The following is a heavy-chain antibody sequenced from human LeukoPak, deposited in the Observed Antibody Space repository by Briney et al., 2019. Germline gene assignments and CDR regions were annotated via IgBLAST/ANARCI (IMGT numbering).Heavy chain of an antibody. J-gene: IGHJ4*02. CDR2: INHSGST. Sequence: PSETLSLTCAVYGGSFSGYYWSWIRQPPGKGLEWIGEINHSGSTNYNPSLKSRVTISVDTSKNQFSLKLSSVTAADTAVYYCARGRNDFWSGYYLVRGSPQYYFGYWGQGTLVTVSP. CDR3: ARGRNDFWSGYYLVRGSPQYYFGY. CDR1: GGSFSGYY. D-gene: IGHD3-3*01. V-gene: IGHV4-34*01.